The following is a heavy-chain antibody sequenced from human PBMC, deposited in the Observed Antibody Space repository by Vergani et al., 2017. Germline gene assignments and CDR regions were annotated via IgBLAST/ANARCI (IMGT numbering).Heavy chain of an antibody. D-gene: IGHD3-3*01. CDR3: ATTRITIFGVDLYYFDY. J-gene: IGHJ4*02. Sequence: EVQLLESGGGLVQPGGSLRLSCAASGFTFSSYAMSWVRQAPGKGLEWVSAISGSGGSTYYADSVKGRFTISRDNSKNTLYLQMNSLRAEDTAVYYFATTRITIFGVDLYYFDYWGQGTLVTVSS. CDR1: GFTFSSYA. V-gene: IGHV3-23*01. CDR2: ISGSGGST.